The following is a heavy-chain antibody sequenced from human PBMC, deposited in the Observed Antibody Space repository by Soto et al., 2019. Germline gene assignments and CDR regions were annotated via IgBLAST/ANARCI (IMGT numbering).Heavy chain of an antibody. D-gene: IGHD3-10*01. CDR1: GFTFSNYW. CDR2: IRQDGSES. J-gene: IGHJ6*02. V-gene: IGHV3-7*05. CDR3: ARVYYYGSGSYYALDV. Sequence: GGSLRLSCAASGFTFSNYWMTWVRQAPGKGLEWLANIRQDGSESYYVDSVKGRFTISRDNAKNSLYLQMNSLRAEDTAVFYCARVYYYGSGSYYALDVWGQGTTVTVSS.